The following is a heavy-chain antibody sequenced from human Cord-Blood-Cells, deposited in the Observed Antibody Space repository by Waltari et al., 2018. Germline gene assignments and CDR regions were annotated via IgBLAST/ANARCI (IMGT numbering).Heavy chain of an antibody. CDR2: INHSGST. J-gene: IGHJ4*02. CDR3: ARLFVSEPAAPSFDY. Sequence: QVQLQQWGAGLLKPSETLSLTCAVYGGSFSGYYWSWIRQPPGKGLEWIGEINHSGSTNYNPSLKSRVTISVDTSKNQFSLKLSSVTAADTAVYYCARLFVSEPAAPSFDYWGQGTLVTVSS. D-gene: IGHD2-2*01. V-gene: IGHV4-34*01. CDR1: GGSFSGYY.